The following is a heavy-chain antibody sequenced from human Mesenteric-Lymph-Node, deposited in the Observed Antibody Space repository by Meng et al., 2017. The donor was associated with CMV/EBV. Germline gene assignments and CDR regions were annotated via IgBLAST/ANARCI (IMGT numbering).Heavy chain of an antibody. V-gene: IGHV3-21*01. Sequence: GGSLRLSCAASGLTFSRHEMMWVRQAPGKGLEWVSSISCTSSYFHYADSMKGRITISRDNAKNSLFLEMNSRRADDTAVYYCARASGRDDATDMWGQGTMVTVSS. J-gene: IGHJ3*02. CDR3: ARASGRDDATDM. CDR1: GLTFSRHE. D-gene: IGHD1-26*01. CDR2: ISCTSSYF.